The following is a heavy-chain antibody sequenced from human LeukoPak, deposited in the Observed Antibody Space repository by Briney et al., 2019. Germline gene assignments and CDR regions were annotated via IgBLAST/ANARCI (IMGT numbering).Heavy chain of an antibody. J-gene: IGHJ4*02. D-gene: IGHD6-13*01. CDR3: ARQPRYSSSYRYFDY. V-gene: IGHV4-61*09. Sequence: SQTLSLTCTVSGGSISSGSYYWSWIRQPAGKGLEWIGYIYYSGSTNYNPSLKSRVTISVDTSKNQFSLKLSSVTAADTAVYYCARQPRYSSSYRYFDYWGQGTLVTVSS. CDR1: GGSISSGSYY. CDR2: IYYSGST.